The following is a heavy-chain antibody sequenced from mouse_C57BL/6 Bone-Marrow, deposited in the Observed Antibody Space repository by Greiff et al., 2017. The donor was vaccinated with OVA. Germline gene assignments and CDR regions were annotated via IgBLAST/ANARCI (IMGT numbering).Heavy chain of an antibody. CDR2: INSSSGYT. CDR3: AGVRHY. Sequence: VQLQQSGAELARPGASVKMSCKASGYTFTSYTMHWVQQRPGQGLEWIGYINSSSGYTKYIQKFKDKATLTADKSSSTAYMQLSSLTAEDSAVCYCAGVRHYWGQGTTLTVSS. D-gene: IGHD2-14*01. CDR1: GYTFTSYT. J-gene: IGHJ2*01. V-gene: IGHV1-4*01.